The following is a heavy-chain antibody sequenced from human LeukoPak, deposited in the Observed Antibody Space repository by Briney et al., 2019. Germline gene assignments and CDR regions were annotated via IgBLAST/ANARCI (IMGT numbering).Heavy chain of an antibody. CDR1: GGSFSGYY. CDR2: INHSGST. CDR3: ARGSDYYDSSGYYY. Sequence: PSETLSLTCAVYGGSFSGYYWSWIRQPPGEGLEWIGEINHSGSTNYNPSLKSRVTISVDTSKNQFSLKLSSVTAADTAVYYCARGSDYYDSSGYYYWGQGTLVTVSS. J-gene: IGHJ4*02. V-gene: IGHV4-34*01. D-gene: IGHD3-22*01.